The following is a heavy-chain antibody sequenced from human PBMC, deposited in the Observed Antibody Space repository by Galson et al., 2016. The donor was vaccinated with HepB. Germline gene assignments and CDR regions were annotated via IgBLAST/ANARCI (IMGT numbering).Heavy chain of an antibody. D-gene: IGHD5-18*01. Sequence: PALVKPTQTLTLTCSFSGFSLSTSGMSVSWIRQPPGKALEWLALIGWDGDEYYTTSLKSRLTISKDTSKNLVVLMMTNMDPVDTATYYCARIRSGYSHGHDSWGQGTLVTVSS. J-gene: IGHJ4*02. CDR2: IGWDGDE. V-gene: IGHV2-70*01. CDR1: GFSLSTSGMS. CDR3: ARIRSGYSHGHDS.